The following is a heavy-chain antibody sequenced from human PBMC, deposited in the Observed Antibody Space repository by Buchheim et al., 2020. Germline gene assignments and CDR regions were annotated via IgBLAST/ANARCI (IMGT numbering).Heavy chain of an antibody. Sequence: EVQLVESGGGLVQPGGSLRLSCAASGFTFSSYSMNWVRQAPGKGLEWVSYISSSSRTIYYADSVKGRFNISRENAKNYMYLKMNSLRAEDTAVYYCARGYSYGYRFDYWGQGTL. V-gene: IGHV3-48*01. CDR2: ISSSSRTI. CDR3: ARGYSYGYRFDY. CDR1: GFTFSSYS. J-gene: IGHJ4*02. D-gene: IGHD5-18*01.